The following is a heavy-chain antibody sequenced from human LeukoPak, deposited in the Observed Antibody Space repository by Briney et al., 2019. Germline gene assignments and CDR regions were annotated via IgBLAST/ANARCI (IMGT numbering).Heavy chain of an antibody. CDR3: AKRRLRYFDWLPRKSAFDI. J-gene: IGHJ3*02. Sequence: PGGSLRLSCAASGFTFSSYAMSWVRQAPGKGLEWVSAISGSGGSTYYADSVKGRFTISRDNSKNTLYLQMNSLRAEDTAVYYCAKRRLRYFDWLPRKSAFDIWGQGTMVTVSS. D-gene: IGHD3-9*01. V-gene: IGHV3-23*01. CDR2: ISGSGGST. CDR1: GFTFSSYA.